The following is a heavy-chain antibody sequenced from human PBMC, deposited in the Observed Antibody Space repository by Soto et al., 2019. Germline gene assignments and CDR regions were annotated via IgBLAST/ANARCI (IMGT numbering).Heavy chain of an antibody. CDR2: IYYSGST. J-gene: IGHJ4*02. CDR3: ARHERPFYYDFWSGPRYYFDY. CDR1: GGSISSSSYY. V-gene: IGHV4-39*01. Sequence: QLQLQESGPGLVKPSETLSLTCTVSGGSISSSSYYWGWIRQPPGNGLEWIGSIYYSGSTYYNPSLKSRVTISVDTSKNQFSLKLSSVTAADTAVYYCARHERPFYYDFWSGPRYYFDYWGQGTLVTVSS. D-gene: IGHD3-3*01.